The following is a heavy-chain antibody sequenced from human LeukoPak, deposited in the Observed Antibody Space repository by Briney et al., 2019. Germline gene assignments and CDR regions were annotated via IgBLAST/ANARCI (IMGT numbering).Heavy chain of an antibody. J-gene: IGHJ4*02. CDR3: ARVGRGVTSTY. CDR1: GFTVSSNY. D-gene: IGHD2-21*02. V-gene: IGHV3-66*01. CDR2: IYSGGST. Sequence: GGSLRLSCAAAGFTVSSNYMSWVRQAPGKGLEWVSVIYSGGSTYYADSVKGRFTISRDNSKNTLYLQMNSLRAEDTAVYYCARVGRGVTSTYWGQGTLVTVSS.